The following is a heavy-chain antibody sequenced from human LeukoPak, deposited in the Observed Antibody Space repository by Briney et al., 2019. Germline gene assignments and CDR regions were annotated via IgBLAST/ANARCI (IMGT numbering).Heavy chain of an antibody. D-gene: IGHD5-24*01. CDR2: TRSSSSYI. J-gene: IGHJ4*02. CDR1: GFTSSSYN. CDR3: ARGRDGSQSPIDC. V-gene: IGHV3-21*01. Sequence: RGSLRLSCVPSGFTSSSYNLNWVRQAPEGGLEWVSSTRSSSSYIYYTDSLKGRFTTSTDTTPNTLYIQINSLRAEDTAVYYCARGRDGSQSPIDCWGQGTLVTVSS.